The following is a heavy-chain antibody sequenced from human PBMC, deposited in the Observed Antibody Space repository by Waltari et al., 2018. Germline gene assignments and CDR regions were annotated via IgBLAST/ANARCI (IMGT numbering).Heavy chain of an antibody. CDR2: IKKDGSEE. CDR1: GSTFCSYW. D-gene: IGHD3-22*01. J-gene: IGHJ3*02. V-gene: IGHV3-7*01. CDR3: ARDQWFAFDI. Sequence: ELQLVESGGGLVERGGFLRLSGAASGSTFCSYWMNWVRQATGKGLEWVANIKKDGSEEYYVDSVRGRFTISRDNAKNSLYLQRNSLRPEDTAVYYCARDQWFAFDIWGQGTMVTVSS.